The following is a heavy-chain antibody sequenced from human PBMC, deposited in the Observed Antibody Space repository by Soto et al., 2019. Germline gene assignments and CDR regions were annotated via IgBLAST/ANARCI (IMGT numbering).Heavy chain of an antibody. J-gene: IGHJ4*02. D-gene: IGHD6-13*01. Sequence: GASVKVSCKASGLTFTSSAVQWVRQARGQRLEWIGWIVVGSGNTNYAQKFQERVTITRDMSTSTAYMELSSLRSEDTAVYYCAADVGSSWLQSDFDYWGQGTLVTV. CDR1: GLTFTSSA. V-gene: IGHV1-58*01. CDR3: AADVGSSWLQSDFDY. CDR2: IVVGSGNT.